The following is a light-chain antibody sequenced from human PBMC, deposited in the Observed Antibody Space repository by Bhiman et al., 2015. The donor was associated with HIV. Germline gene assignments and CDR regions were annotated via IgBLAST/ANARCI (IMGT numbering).Light chain of an antibody. CDR1: NIGTRS. CDR2: HDR. V-gene: IGLV3-21*01. J-gene: IGLJ2*01. CDR3: QSADSVSGHGVV. Sequence: SYELTQPPSVSVAPGETARITCAANNIGTRSVHWYQQRPGQAPVVVIYHDRDRPSGIPERFSGSSSGTTVTLTISGVQAEDEAAYYCQSADSVSGHGVVFGGGTKLTVL.